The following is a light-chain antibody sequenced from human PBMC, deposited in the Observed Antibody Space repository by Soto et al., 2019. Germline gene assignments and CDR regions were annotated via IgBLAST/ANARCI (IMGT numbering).Light chain of an antibody. Sequence: EIVLTQSPGTLSLSPGERATLSCRASQSVSSSYLAWYQQKPGQAPRLLIYGASSRATGIPDRFSGSGSGTDFPLTISRLEPEDCAVYYCQQYGSSPRTFGQGTKVEI. CDR1: QSVSSSY. V-gene: IGKV3-20*01. CDR3: QQYGSSPRT. J-gene: IGKJ1*01. CDR2: GAS.